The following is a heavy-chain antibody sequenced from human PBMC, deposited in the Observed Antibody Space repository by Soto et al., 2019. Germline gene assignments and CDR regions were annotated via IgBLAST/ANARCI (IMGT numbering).Heavy chain of an antibody. CDR3: AKKHSGSSLAY. D-gene: IGHD6-6*01. V-gene: IGHV1-8*02. CDR1: GYNFNSSE. CDR2: MNPHTGET. Sequence: GASVKVASKTSGYNFNSSEISWVRQAPGQGLELMGWMNPHTGETDATRKFQGRLTMTRNISINTAYLELSSLTSEDTAVYYCAKKHSGSSLAYWGQGSLVTVSS. J-gene: IGHJ4*02.